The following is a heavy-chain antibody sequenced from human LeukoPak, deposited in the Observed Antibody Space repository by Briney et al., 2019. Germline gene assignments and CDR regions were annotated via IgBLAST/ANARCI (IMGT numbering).Heavy chain of an antibody. J-gene: IGHJ4*02. V-gene: IGHV3-21*01. CDR1: GFTFSSYS. Sequence: GGSLRLSCAASGFTFSSYSMNWVRQAPGKGLDWVSSISSSSSYIYYADSVKGRFTISRDNAKNSLYLQMNSLRAEDTAVYYCARPPYYCGGDCSGLWGQGTLVTVSS. CDR3: ARPPYYCGGDCSGL. CDR2: ISSSSSYI. D-gene: IGHD2-21*02.